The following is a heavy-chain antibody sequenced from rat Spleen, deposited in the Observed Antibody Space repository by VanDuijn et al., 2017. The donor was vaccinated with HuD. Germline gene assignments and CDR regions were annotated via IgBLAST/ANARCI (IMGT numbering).Heavy chain of an antibody. V-gene: IGHV5-31*01. CDR1: GFTFSNYG. CDR2: ITNAAGKV. CDR3: TREDGLRWFAY. J-gene: IGHJ3*01. Sequence: EVQLVVSGGGVVQSGRSMKLSCAASGFTFSNYGMAWVRQAPGKGLEWVASITNAAGKVYYPDSVKGRFTISRDNAKSTLYLQMNSLRSEDTATYYCTREDGLRWFAYWGQGTLVTVSS.